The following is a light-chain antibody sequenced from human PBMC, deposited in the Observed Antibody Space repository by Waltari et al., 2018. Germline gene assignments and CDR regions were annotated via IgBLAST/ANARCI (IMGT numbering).Light chain of an antibody. Sequence: QSVLTQPPSVSGAPGQRVTISCTGSSSNIGAGSDVHWYQQLPGAAPKLLIYSINNRPSGVPDRFSGSKSGTSASLAITGLQAEDEADYYCQSYDNSLNGLYVFGSGTKVTVL. CDR2: SIN. V-gene: IGLV1-40*01. CDR1: SSNIGAGSD. J-gene: IGLJ1*01. CDR3: QSYDNSLNGLYV.